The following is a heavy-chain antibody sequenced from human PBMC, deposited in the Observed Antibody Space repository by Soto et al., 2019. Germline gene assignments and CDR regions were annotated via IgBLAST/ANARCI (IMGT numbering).Heavy chain of an antibody. J-gene: IGHJ3*02. V-gene: IGHV1-2*04. CDR1: GYTFTGYY. Sequence: ASVKVSCKASGYTFTGYYMHWVRQAPGQGLEWMGWINPNSGGTNYAQKFQGWVTMTRDTSISTAYMELSRLRSDDTAVYYCARRRGPTVVTSSGAFDIWGQGTMVTVSS. D-gene: IGHD4-17*01. CDR2: INPNSGGT. CDR3: ARRRGPTVVTSSGAFDI.